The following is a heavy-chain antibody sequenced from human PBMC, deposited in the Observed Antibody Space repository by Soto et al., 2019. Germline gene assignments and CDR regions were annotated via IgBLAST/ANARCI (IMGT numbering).Heavy chain of an antibody. V-gene: IGHV4-39*01. Sequence: XETLSLPFTVAGDSIISSYFDWGWVRQPPGKGLEWIGSTFYLGSSYYNPSLKSRVTMSVDTSKNQFSLRLRSVTAADTALYFCARHSLALRKNKWFDTWGQGIMVTVSS. D-gene: IGHD3-3*02. CDR2: TFYLGSS. CDR1: GDSIISSYFD. CDR3: ARHSLALRKNKWFDT. J-gene: IGHJ5*02.